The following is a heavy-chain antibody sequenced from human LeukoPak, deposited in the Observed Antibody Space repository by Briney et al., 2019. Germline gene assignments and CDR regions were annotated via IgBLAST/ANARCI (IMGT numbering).Heavy chain of an antibody. Sequence: GGSLRLSCAASGFTFSDYYMSWIRQAPGKGLEWVSYISSSGSTIYYADSVKGRFAISRDNAKNSLYLQMNSLRAEDTAVYYCARGTTVTSYYFDYWGQGTLVTVSS. J-gene: IGHJ4*02. D-gene: IGHD4-17*01. V-gene: IGHV3-11*01. CDR1: GFTFSDYY. CDR2: ISSSGSTI. CDR3: ARGTTVTSYYFDY.